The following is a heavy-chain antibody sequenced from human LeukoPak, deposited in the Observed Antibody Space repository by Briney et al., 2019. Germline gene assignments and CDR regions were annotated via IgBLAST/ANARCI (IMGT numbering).Heavy chain of an antibody. CDR3: ARAYYDSSGYYYLPSFDY. V-gene: IGHV4-59*08. Sequence: KPSETLSLTCTVSGGSISSYYWSWIRQPPGKGLEWIGYIYYSGSTNYNPSLKSRVTISVDTSKNQFSLKLSSVTAADTDVYYCARAYYDSSGYYYLPSFDYWGQGTLVTVSS. J-gene: IGHJ4*02. CDR1: GGSISSYY. CDR2: IYYSGST. D-gene: IGHD3-22*01.